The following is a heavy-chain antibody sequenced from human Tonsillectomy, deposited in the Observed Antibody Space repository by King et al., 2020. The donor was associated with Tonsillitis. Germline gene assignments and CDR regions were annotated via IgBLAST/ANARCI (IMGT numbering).Heavy chain of an antibody. CDR2: ISYDGSNK. Sequence: VQLVQSGGGVVQPGRSLRLSCAASGFTFSTYAIHWVRQAPGKGLEWVAVISYDGSNKYYADSVKGRFTISRDNSKNTLYLQMNSLRAEDTALYYCARGAPQGGTIWRGGMDVWGQGTTVTVSS. J-gene: IGHJ6*02. CDR1: GFTFSTYA. CDR3: ARGAPQGGTIWRGGMDV. V-gene: IGHV3-30*04. D-gene: IGHD3-16*01.